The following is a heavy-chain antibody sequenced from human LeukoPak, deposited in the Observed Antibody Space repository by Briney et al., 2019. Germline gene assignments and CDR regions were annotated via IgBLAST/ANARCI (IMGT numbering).Heavy chain of an antibody. V-gene: IGHV4-39*01. J-gene: IGHJ4*02. Sequence: SETLSLTCTVSGGSVSSSRYYRGWIRQPPGKGLEWIGNIYYSGSTYYNPSLKSRITMSVDTSKNQFSLKLSSVTAADTAVYYCASGYWDDPISTDYWGQGTLVTVSS. CDR3: ASGYWDDPISTDY. D-gene: IGHD1-1*01. CDR1: GGSVSSSRYY. CDR2: IYYSGST.